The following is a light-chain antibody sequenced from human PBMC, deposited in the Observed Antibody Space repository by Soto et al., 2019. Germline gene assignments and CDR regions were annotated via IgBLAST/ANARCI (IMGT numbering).Light chain of an antibody. V-gene: IGLV2-14*01. CDR3: SSYTHNGAPV. Sequence: QSVLAQPASVSGSPGQSITIFCTGTNSDVGGYNYVSWYHQHPGKAPKLIIYGVTNRPSGVSDRFSGSKSGYTASLTISGLRAEDEADYYCSSYTHNGAPVFGTGTKVTVL. CDR1: NSDVGGYNY. J-gene: IGLJ1*01. CDR2: GVT.